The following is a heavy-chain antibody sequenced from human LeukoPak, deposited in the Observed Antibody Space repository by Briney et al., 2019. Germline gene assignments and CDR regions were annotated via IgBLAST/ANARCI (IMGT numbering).Heavy chain of an antibody. Sequence: GGSVRLSCAASGFSISNYGMHWVRQAPGKGLEWVAVIWYDGRNNYYEDSVKGRFTISRDNSKNMLYLQMNSLRGEDTALYYCARDPCGGDCPLDYWGQGTPVSVSS. CDR2: IWYDGRNN. CDR3: ARDPCGGDCPLDY. J-gene: IGHJ4*02. CDR1: GFSISNYG. V-gene: IGHV3-33*01. D-gene: IGHD2-21*02.